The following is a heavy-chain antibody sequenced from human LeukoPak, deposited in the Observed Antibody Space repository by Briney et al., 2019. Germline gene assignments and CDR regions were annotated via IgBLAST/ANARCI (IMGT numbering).Heavy chain of an antibody. J-gene: IGHJ6*03. D-gene: IGHD3-10*01. CDR2: ISGSGGST. CDR1: GFTFSSYA. CDR3: AREGNAYYYYYYMDV. Sequence: PGGSLRLSCAASGFTFSSYAMSWVRQAPGKGLEWVSAISGSGGSTYYADSVKGRFTISRDNSKNTLFLQMNSLRAEDTAVYYCAREGNAYYYYYYMDVWGKGTTVTVSS. V-gene: IGHV3-23*01.